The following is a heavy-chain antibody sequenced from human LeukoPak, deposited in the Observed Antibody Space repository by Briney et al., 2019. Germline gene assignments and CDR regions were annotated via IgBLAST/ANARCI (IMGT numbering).Heavy chain of an antibody. CDR3: AKDRNYYDSSGYYYPGAFDI. CDR2: ISGSGGST. Sequence: GGSLRDSCVASGFTFSSYVLSGVRPAPGKGLEWVSAISGSGGSTYYADSVKGRFTISRDNSKNTLYLQMNSLRAEDTAVYYCAKDRNYYDSSGYYYPGAFDIWGQGTMVTVSS. D-gene: IGHD3-22*01. J-gene: IGHJ3*02. CDR1: GFTFSSYV. V-gene: IGHV3-23*01.